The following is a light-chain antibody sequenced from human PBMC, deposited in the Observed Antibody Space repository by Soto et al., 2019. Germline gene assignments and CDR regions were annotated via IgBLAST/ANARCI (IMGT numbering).Light chain of an antibody. V-gene: IGKV3-15*01. CDR3: QQYSSWPLT. CDR2: HGS. Sequence: EIVMTQSPATLSVSQGERASLSCRASQSISHDLAWYQQIPGRAPRLLIYHGSARASGIPDRFGGSGSETEFTLTISSLQSEDFAVYYCQQYSSWPLTFGGGTKVDIK. J-gene: IGKJ4*01. CDR1: QSISHD.